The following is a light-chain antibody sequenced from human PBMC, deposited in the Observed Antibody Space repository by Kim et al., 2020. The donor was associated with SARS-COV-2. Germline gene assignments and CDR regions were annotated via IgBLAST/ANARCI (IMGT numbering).Light chain of an antibody. Sequence: EIVLTQSPATLSLSPGERAALSCRASQGIGTYLAWYQQRPGQAPRLLIYDASTRATGIPPRFSGSGSGTDFTLTITNFEPEDFAIYYCQQRSKWPLTFGGGTKVDIK. V-gene: IGKV3-11*01. CDR1: QGIGTY. CDR3: QQRSKWPLT. J-gene: IGKJ4*01. CDR2: DAS.